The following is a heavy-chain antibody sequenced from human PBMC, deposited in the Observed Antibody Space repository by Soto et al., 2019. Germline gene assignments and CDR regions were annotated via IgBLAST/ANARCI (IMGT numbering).Heavy chain of an antibody. Sequence: GGSLRLSCAASGFTFSSYAMSWVRQAPGKGLEWVSAISGSGGSTYYADSVKGRFTISRDNSKNTLYLQMNSLRAEDTAVYYCAKAYSSGWPNKYYFDYWGQGTLVTVSS. V-gene: IGHV3-23*01. CDR2: ISGSGGST. D-gene: IGHD6-19*01. CDR1: GFTFSSYA. CDR3: AKAYSSGWPNKYYFDY. J-gene: IGHJ4*02.